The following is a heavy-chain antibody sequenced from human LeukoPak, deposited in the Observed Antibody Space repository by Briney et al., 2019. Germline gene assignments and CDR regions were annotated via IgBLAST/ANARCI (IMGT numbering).Heavy chain of an antibody. CDR3: ARDFSYYYYYYMDV. CDR1: GFTFSSYE. V-gene: IGHV3-48*03. Sequence: GGSLRLSCAASGFTFSSYEMNWVRQAPGKGLEWVSYISSSGSTIYYADSVKGRFTISRDNAKNSLYLQMNSLRAEDTAVYYCARDFSYYYYYYMDVWGKGTTVTVSS. D-gene: IGHD3-3*01. J-gene: IGHJ6*03. CDR2: ISSSGSTI.